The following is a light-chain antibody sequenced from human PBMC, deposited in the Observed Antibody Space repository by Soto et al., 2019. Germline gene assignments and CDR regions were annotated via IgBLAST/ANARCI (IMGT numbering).Light chain of an antibody. CDR2: DAS. CDR3: QQRSNGPPT. CDR1: QSVSSY. V-gene: IGKV3-11*01. J-gene: IGKJ2*01. Sequence: EIVLTQSPATLSLSPGERATLSCRASQSVSSYLAWYQQKPGQAPRLLIYDASNRATGIQARFSGSVSGTDVTLTISSLDPEDFAVYYCQQRSNGPPTFGEGTKLEIK.